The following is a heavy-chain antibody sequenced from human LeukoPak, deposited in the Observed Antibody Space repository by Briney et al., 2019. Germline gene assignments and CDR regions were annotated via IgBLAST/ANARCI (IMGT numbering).Heavy chain of an antibody. CDR1: GYSISSGYY. D-gene: IGHD2-15*01. CDR3: ARDSLPLGYCSGGSCRQPDY. J-gene: IGHJ4*02. CDR2: IYHSGNT. Sequence: SETLSLTCAVSGYSISSGYYWGWIRQPPGKGLEWIGSIYHSGNTYYNPSLKSRVTISVDTSKNQFSLNLGSVTAAGTAVYYCARDSLPLGYCSGGSCRQPDYWGQGTLVTVSS. V-gene: IGHV4-38-2*02.